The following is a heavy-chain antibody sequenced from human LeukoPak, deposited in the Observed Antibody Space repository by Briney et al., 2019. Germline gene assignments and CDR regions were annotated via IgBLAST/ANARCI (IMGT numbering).Heavy chain of an antibody. CDR2: INPSGGST. CDR3: ARPTLVQYGGFDY. D-gene: IGHD4-23*01. Sequence: ASETVSCTASGYTFTSYFMHWVRQAPGQGLEWMGIINPSGGSTSYAQKFQGRVTMTRDTSTSTVYMELSSLRSEDTAVYYCARPTLVQYGGFDYWGQGTLVTVSS. CDR1: GYTFTSYF. V-gene: IGHV1-46*01. J-gene: IGHJ4*02.